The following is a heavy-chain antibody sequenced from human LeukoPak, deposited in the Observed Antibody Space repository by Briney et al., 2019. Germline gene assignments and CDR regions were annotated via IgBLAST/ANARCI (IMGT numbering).Heavy chain of an antibody. J-gene: IGHJ4*02. Sequence: SETLSLTCTVSGGSISSYYWSWIRQPPGKGLEWIGYIYYSGSTNYNPSLKSRVTISVDTSKNQFSLKLSSVTAADTAVYYCARGKPATDYFDHWGQGTLVTVSS. V-gene: IGHV4-59*01. CDR3: ARGKPATDYFDH. CDR1: GGSISSYY. CDR2: IYYSGST.